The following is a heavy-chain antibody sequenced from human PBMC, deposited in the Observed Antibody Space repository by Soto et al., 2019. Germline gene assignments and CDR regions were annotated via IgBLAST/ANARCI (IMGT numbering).Heavy chain of an antibody. Sequence: EVQMVESGGGLVQPGGSLRLSCAASGFTFSSYSMNWVRQAPGKGLEWVSYISSSSSTIYYADSVKGRFTISRDNANNSLYLHMNSLRAEDTAVYYCAREGSSGWNGINWFDPWGQGTLVTVSS. CDR2: ISSSSSTI. CDR3: AREGSSGWNGINWFDP. D-gene: IGHD6-19*01. J-gene: IGHJ5*02. CDR1: GFTFSSYS. V-gene: IGHV3-48*01.